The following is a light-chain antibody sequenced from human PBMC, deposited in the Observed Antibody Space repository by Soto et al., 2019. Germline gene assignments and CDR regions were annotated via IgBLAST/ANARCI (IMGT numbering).Light chain of an antibody. V-gene: IGKV3D-15*02. CDR3: HQYSNLPVT. Sequence: EIVMTQSPATLSVSPGERATLSCRASQTVSTSLAWYQQKPGRAPRLLIYDASKRATGIPARFSGSGSGTDFTLTISRLEPEDFAVYYCHQYSNLPVTFGGGTKVDIK. CDR1: QTVSTS. J-gene: IGKJ4*01. CDR2: DAS.